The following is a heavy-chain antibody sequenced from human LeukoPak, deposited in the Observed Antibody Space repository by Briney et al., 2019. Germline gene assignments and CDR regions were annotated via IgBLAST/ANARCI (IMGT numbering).Heavy chain of an antibody. V-gene: IGHV3-48*01. CDR3: FRWPHY. D-gene: IGHD5-24*01. J-gene: IGHJ4*01. Sequence: GGSLRLSCAASGFTFTSYSMNWVRQAPGKGLEWISYISNSKTTTYYADSVKGRFTISRDNAKNSLYLQMNNLKAEDAALYFCFRWPHYCCHGTVITVTS. CDR1: GFTFTSYS. CDR2: ISNSKTTT.